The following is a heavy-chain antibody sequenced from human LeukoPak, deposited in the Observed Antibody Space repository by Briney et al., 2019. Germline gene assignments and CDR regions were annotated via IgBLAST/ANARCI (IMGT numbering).Heavy chain of an antibody. CDR2: IYWDDDK. CDR1: GFSLSTSGVG. D-gene: IGHD6-13*01. J-gene: IGHJ5*02. Sequence: SGPTLVKPTQTLTLTCTFSGFSLSTSGVGVGWIRQPPGKALEWLALIYWDDDKRCSPSLKSRLTITKDTSKNQVVLTMTNMDPVDTATNYCAHRRSGYSSTWPNWFDPWGQGTLVTVSS. V-gene: IGHV2-5*02. CDR3: AHRRSGYSSTWPNWFDP.